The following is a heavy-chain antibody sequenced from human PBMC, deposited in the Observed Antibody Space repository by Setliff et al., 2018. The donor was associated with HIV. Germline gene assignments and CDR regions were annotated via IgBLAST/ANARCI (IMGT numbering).Heavy chain of an antibody. CDR2: INHSGST. J-gene: IGHJ5*02. Sequence: PSETLSLTCAVYGGSLSGYYWSWIRQPPGKGLEWIGEINHSGSTNYNPSLKSRVTISVDTSKNQFSLKLSSVTAADTAMYYCARGRMATVLIRNWIDPWGQGSLVTVSS. V-gene: IGHV4-34*01. CDR1: GGSLSGYY. D-gene: IGHD4-4*01. CDR3: ARGRMATVLIRNWIDP.